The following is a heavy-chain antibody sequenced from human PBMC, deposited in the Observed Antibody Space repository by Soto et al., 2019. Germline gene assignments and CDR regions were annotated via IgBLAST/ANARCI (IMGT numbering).Heavy chain of an antibody. V-gene: IGHV4-31*03. J-gene: IGHJ5*02. CDR1: GGSISSGGYY. CDR3: AIRIAAACTWWFDP. D-gene: IGHD6-13*01. Sequence: PSETLSLTCTVSGGSISSGGYYWNWMRQHPVKGLEWIGYIYYSGSTYYNPSLKSRVTVSVDTSKNEFSLNLNSVTAADTAVYYCAIRIAAACTWWFDPWGQGTLVPSPQ. CDR2: IYYSGST.